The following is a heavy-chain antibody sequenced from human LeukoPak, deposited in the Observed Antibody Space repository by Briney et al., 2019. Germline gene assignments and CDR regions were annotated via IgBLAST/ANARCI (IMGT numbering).Heavy chain of an antibody. Sequence: GGSLRLSCAASGFTFSGSAMHWVRQASGKGLEWVGRIRSKANSYATAYAASVKGRITISRDDSKNTGYLQMNSLKTEDTAVYYCARLYYYDSSGYQLFDYWGQGTLVTVSS. J-gene: IGHJ4*02. CDR2: IRSKANSYAT. CDR1: GFTFSGSA. CDR3: ARLYYYDSSGYQLFDY. D-gene: IGHD3-22*01. V-gene: IGHV3-73*01.